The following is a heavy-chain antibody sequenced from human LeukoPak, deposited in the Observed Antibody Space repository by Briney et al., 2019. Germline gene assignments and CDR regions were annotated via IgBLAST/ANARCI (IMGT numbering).Heavy chain of an antibody. CDR3: ARAKGHYANFDY. CDR1: GGSISSGGYS. J-gene: IGHJ4*02. D-gene: IGHD4-17*01. Sequence: SQTLSLTCAVSGGSISSGGYSWSWIRQPPGKGLEWIGYIYHSGSTNYNPSLKSRVTISVDKSKNQFSLKLSSVTAADTAVYYCARAKGHYANFDYWGQGTLVTVSS. CDR2: IYHSGST. V-gene: IGHV4-30-2*01.